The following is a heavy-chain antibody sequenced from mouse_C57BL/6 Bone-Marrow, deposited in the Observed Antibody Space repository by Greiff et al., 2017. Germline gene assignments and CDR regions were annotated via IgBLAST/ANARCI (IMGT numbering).Heavy chain of an antibody. CDR3: AREGVITRD. CDR1: GYTFTSYW. V-gene: IGHV1-50*01. J-gene: IGHJ3*01. D-gene: IGHD1-1*01. Sequence: QVQLQQPGAELVKPGASVKLSCKASGYTFTSYWMQWVKQRPGQGLEWIGEIDPSDSYTNYNQKFKGKATLTVDTSSSTAYMQLSSLTSEDSAVYYWAREGVITRDWGQGTLVTVSA. CDR2: IDPSDSYT.